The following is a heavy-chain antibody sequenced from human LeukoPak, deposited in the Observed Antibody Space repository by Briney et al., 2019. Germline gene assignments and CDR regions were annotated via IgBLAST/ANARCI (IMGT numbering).Heavy chain of an antibody. V-gene: IGHV4-59*01. J-gene: IGHJ5*02. Sequence: KSSETLSLTCTVSGGSISSYYWSWIRQPPGKGLEWIGYIYYSGSTNYNPSLKSRVTISVDTSKNQFSLKLSSVTAADTAVYYCARARSYGSVWYWFDPWGQGTLVTVSS. CDR1: GGSISSYY. CDR2: IYYSGST. CDR3: ARARSYGSVWYWFDP. D-gene: IGHD3-10*01.